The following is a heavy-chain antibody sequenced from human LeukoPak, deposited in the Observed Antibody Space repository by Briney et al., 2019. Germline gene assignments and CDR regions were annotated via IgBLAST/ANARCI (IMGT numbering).Heavy chain of an antibody. J-gene: IGHJ3*02. D-gene: IGHD3-3*01. CDR2: ISAYNGNT. CDR3: AREGRFLEWILESAAFDI. Sequence: ASVKVSCRASGYTFTSYGISWVRQAPGQGLEWMGWISAYNGNTNYAQKLQGRVTMTTDTSTSTAYMELRSLRSDDTAVYYCAREGRFLEWILESAAFDIWGQGTMVTVSS. CDR1: GYTFTSYG. V-gene: IGHV1-18*01.